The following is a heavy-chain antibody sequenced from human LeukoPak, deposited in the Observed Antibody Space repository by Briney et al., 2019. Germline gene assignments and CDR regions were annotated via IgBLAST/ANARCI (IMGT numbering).Heavy chain of an antibody. V-gene: IGHV3-7*03. CDR3: VRGNPFGGY. CDR2: IKQDGSEI. Sequence: GGSLRLSCAASGFTLRSYWMIWVRQAPGKGLEWVANIKQDGSEISYVDSVKGRFTISRDNAKNSLYLQMNSLRAEDTAVYYCVRGNPFGGYWGQGTLVTVSS. J-gene: IGHJ4*02. CDR1: GFTLRSYW. D-gene: IGHD2-15*01.